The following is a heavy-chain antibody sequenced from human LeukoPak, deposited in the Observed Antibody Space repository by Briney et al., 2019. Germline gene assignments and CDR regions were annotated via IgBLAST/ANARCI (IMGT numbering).Heavy chain of an antibody. CDR3: ARVGYYDTSGYTVY. CDR1: GGTFSSYA. CDR2: IIPIPDIA. D-gene: IGHD3-22*01. J-gene: IGHJ4*02. Sequence: SVKVSCKASGGTFSSYAINWVRQAPGQGLEWMGRIIPIPDIANYAQKFQGRVTITADKSTSTAYMELSSLRSEDTAVYYCARVGYYDTSGYTVYWGQGTLVTVSS. V-gene: IGHV1-69*04.